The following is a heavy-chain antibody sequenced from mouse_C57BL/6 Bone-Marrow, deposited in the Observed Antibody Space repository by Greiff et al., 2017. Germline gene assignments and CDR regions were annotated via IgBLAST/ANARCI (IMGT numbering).Heavy chain of an antibody. Sequence: QVQLQQSGAELARPGASVKLSCKASGYTFTSYGISWVKQRPGQGLEWIGEIYPRSGNTYYNEKFQGKATLTADKSSSTAYMELRSLTSEDSAVYFCARSGSYYSNYLAWFAYWGQGTLVTVSA. CDR1: GYTFTSYG. CDR3: ARSGSYYSNYLAWFAY. D-gene: IGHD2-5*01. CDR2: IYPRSGNT. V-gene: IGHV1-81*01. J-gene: IGHJ3*01.